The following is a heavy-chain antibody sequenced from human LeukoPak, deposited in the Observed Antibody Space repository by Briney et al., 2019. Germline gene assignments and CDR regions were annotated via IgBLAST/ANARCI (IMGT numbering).Heavy chain of an antibody. V-gene: IGHV3-7*01. CDR1: RFTFSDYW. J-gene: IGHJ4*02. CDR3: AKWELYSGFYYIDY. CDR2: IKPDGSLI. Sequence: HPGGSLRLSCAASRFTFSDYWMTWVRQGPGKGLEWVANIKPDGSLIYYVDSVKGRFTISRDNAKNSLYLQMNSLRAEDTAVYYCAKWELYSGFYYIDYWGQGTLATVSS. D-gene: IGHD1-26*01.